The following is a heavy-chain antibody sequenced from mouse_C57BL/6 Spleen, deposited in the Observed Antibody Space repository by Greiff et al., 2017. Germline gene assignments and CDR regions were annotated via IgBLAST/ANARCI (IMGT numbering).Heavy chain of an antibody. CDR1: GYTFTDYE. J-gene: IGHJ3*01. CDR2: IDPETGGT. CDR3: TRSNNWPWFAY. Sequence: VKLMESGAELVRPGASVTLSCKASGYTFTDYEMHWVKQTPVHGLEWIGAIDPETGGTAYNQKFKGKAILTADKSSSTAYMELRSLTSEDSAVYYCTRSNNWPWFAYWGQGTLVTVSA. V-gene: IGHV1-15*01. D-gene: IGHD4-1*01.